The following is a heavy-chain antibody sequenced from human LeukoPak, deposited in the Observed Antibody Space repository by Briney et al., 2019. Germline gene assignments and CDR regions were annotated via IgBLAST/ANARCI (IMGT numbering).Heavy chain of an antibody. CDR2: IIPIFGTA. D-gene: IGHD6-19*01. J-gene: IGHJ3*02. CDR1: GGTFSSYA. Sequence: ASVTVSCKASGGTFSSYAISWVRQAPGQGLEWMGGIIPIFGTANYAQKFQGRVTITADESTSTAYMELSSLRSEDTAVYYCARGAVIAVALFDAFDIWGQGTMVTVSS. CDR3: ARGAVIAVALFDAFDI. V-gene: IGHV1-69*13.